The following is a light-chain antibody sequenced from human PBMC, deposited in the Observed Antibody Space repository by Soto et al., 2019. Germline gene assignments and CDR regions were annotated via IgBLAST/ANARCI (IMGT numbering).Light chain of an antibody. J-gene: IGKJ5*01. CDR2: AAS. V-gene: IGKV1-39*01. CDR3: QHYLNYPIT. Sequence: DIQMTQSPSSLSASVGDRVTITCRASQSISSYLNWYQQKPGKAPKLLIYAASSLQSGVPSRFSGSGSRTDFTLTITHLQSEDFATYYCQHYLNYPITFGQGTRLE. CDR1: QSISSY.